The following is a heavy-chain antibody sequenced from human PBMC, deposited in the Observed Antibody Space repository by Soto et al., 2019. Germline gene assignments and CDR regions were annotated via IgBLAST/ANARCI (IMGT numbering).Heavy chain of an antibody. CDR1: GYTFTDYF. J-gene: IGHJ5*02. CDR2: INPNSRGT. Sequence: ASVKVSCKASGYTFTDYFIHWVRQAPGQGFEWMGWINPNSRGTNYAPKFQGRVTMTRDTSNSTAYMELRGLRSDDTAVYYCARVTLKAGNWFDPWGQGTLVTVSS. V-gene: IGHV1-2*02. CDR3: ARVTLKAGNWFDP.